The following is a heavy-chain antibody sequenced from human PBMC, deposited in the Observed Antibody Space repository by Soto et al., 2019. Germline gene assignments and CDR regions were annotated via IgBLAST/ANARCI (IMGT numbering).Heavy chain of an antibody. CDR3: AKGRLAYSGSYSVDY. D-gene: IGHD1-26*01. Sequence: QLQLVESGGGVVQPGKSLRLSCAASGFTFSTYGMHWVRQAPGKGLEWVALISYDGGVTKYVDYVKGRFTISRDSSTNTLFLQMNSLRDEDTAVYYCAKGRLAYSGSYSVDYWGQGTLVTVSS. CDR1: GFTFSTYG. CDR2: ISYDGGVT. J-gene: IGHJ4*02. V-gene: IGHV3-30*18.